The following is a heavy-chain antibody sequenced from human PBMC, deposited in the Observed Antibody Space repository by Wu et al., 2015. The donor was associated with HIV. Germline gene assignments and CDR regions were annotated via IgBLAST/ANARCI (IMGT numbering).Heavy chain of an antibody. CDR3: ARDLGDDFAVRGYYWYMDV. D-gene: IGHD2-21*01. Sequence: VQLVQSGAEVKEPGASVKVSCKISGYTFSSYGITWVRQAPGQGLEWMGWIRPDSGATVYAEKFEDRVTMTRDASISTAYMQLNRLRSDDTAVYFCARDLGDDFAVRGYYWYMDVWGRGTAITVSS. CDR2: IRPDSGAT. V-gene: IGHV1-18*01. J-gene: IGHJ6*03. CDR1: GYTFSSYG.